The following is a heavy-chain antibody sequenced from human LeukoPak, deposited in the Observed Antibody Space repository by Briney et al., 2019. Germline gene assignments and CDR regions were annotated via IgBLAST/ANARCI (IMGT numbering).Heavy chain of an antibody. Sequence: PSETLSLTCTVSGGSISSSSYYWGWIRQPPGKGLEWIGSIYYSGSTYYNPSLKSRVTISVDTSKNQFSLELSSVTAADTAVYYCARHHRSGYYEVDHWGQGTLVTVSS. CDR1: GGSISSSSYY. J-gene: IGHJ4*02. V-gene: IGHV4-39*01. CDR3: ARHHRSGYYEVDH. CDR2: IYYSGST. D-gene: IGHD6-25*01.